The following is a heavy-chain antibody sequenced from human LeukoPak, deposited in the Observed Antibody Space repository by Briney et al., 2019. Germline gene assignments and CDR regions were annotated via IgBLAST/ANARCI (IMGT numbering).Heavy chain of an antibody. J-gene: IGHJ4*02. CDR1: GCTFNNYA. V-gene: IGHV3-23*01. Sequence: GGSLRLSCAASGCTFNNYAMTWVRQAPGKGLEWVSGISGSGDTTYYADSVKGRFTISRDNSKKPLSLQLNSLRAEDTAVYYCATDRFPQTSQIPLAFDYWGQGTLVTVSS. CDR3: ATDRFPQTSQIPLAFDY. D-gene: IGHD2-2*02. CDR2: ISGSGDTT.